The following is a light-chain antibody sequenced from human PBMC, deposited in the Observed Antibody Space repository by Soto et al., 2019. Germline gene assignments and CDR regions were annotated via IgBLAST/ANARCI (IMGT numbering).Light chain of an antibody. CDR1: GNDIGAYDY. V-gene: IGLV2-14*01. Sequence: QSALTQPTSVSGSPGQSIAIPCTGNGNDIGAYDYVSWYQQHPGKAPRLLIHGVRNRPPGISSRFSGFKSGLTASLTISGLQAEDEADYYCSSFTTSRLYVFGPGTRSPS. CDR3: SSFTTSRLYV. J-gene: IGLJ1*01. CDR2: GVR.